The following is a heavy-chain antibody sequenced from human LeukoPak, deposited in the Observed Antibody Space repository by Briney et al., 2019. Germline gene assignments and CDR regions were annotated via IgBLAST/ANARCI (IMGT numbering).Heavy chain of an antibody. CDR1: GGSISSYY. Sequence: SETLSLTCTVSGGSISSYYWSWIRQPPGKGLEWIGYIYYSGSTNYNPSHKSRVTISVATSKNQFSLKLSSVTAADTAVYYCARRAYYDSSGDNYYYYGMDVWGQGTTVTVSS. D-gene: IGHD3-22*01. CDR2: IYYSGST. CDR3: ARRAYYDSSGDNYYYYGMDV. V-gene: IGHV4-59*01. J-gene: IGHJ6*02.